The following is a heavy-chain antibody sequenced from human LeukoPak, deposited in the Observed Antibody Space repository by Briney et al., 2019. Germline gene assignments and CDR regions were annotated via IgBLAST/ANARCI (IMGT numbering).Heavy chain of an antibody. CDR3: AGGSVPAAMELYYYYGMDV. CDR1: GFTFSSYW. J-gene: IGHJ6*02. CDR2: IKQDGSEK. D-gene: IGHD2-2*01. V-gene: IGHV3-7*05. Sequence: GGSLRLSCAASGFTFSSYWMSWVRQAPGKGLEWVANIKQDGSEKYYVDSVKGRFTISRDNAKNSLYLQMDSLRAEDTAVYYCAGGSVPAAMELYYYYGMDVWGQGTTVTVSS.